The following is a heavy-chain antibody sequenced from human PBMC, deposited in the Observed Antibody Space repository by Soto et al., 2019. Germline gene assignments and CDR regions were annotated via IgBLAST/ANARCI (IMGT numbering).Heavy chain of an antibody. CDR3: ARDMKDDGSGYDAGFDY. CDR1: GFTFSNYG. J-gene: IGHJ4*02. Sequence: QGQLVESGGGVVQPGMSLSLSCAASGFTFSNYGMHWVRQAPGKGLEWVEVIYYDGSNKYYADSVKDRFTISRDNSKNALYLQMNRLRAEDTAVYYCARDMKDDGSGYDAGFDYWGQGTLVTGSS. V-gene: IGHV3-33*01. CDR2: IYYDGSNK. D-gene: IGHD3-22*01.